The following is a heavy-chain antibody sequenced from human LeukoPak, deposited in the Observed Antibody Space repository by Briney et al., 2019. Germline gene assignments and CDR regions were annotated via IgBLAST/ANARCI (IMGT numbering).Heavy chain of an antibody. V-gene: IGHV3-74*01. J-gene: IGHJ4*02. D-gene: IGHD4-17*01. Sequence: PGGSLRLSCAASGFTFSSDWMHWVRHAAGKGLVWVSRINNDGSTTAYADSVKGRFTISRDNSKNTLYLQTSSLRAEDTAVYYCARASTTVPNLLDHWGRGTLVTVSS. CDR2: INNDGSTT. CDR1: GFTFSSDW. CDR3: ARASTTVPNLLDH.